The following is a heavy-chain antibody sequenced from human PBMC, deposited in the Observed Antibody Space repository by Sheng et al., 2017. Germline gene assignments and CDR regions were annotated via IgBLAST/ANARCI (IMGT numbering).Heavy chain of an antibody. D-gene: IGHD3-22*01. V-gene: IGHV4-39*07. Sequence: QLQLQESGPGLVKPSETLSLTCTVSGGSISSSSYYWGWIRQPPGKGLEWIGSIYYSGSTYYNPSLKSRVTISVDTSKNQFSLKLSSVTAADTAVYYCARAYYDSSGYYPCYFDYWGQGTLVTVSS. CDR3: ARAYYDSSGYYPCYFDY. J-gene: IGHJ4*02. CDR2: IYYSGST. CDR1: GGSISSSSYY.